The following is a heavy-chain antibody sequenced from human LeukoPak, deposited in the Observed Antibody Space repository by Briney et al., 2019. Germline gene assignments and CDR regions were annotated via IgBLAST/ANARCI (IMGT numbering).Heavy chain of an antibody. J-gene: IGHJ6*02. V-gene: IGHV4-59*01. CDR1: GGSISSYY. Sequence: SETLSLTCTVSGGSISSYYWSWIRQPPGKGLEWIGYIYYSGSTNYNPSLKSRVTISEDTSKNQFSLKLSSVTAADTAVYYCARVPNYYYYGMDVWGQGTTVTVSS. CDR3: ARVPNYYYYGMDV. CDR2: IYYSGST.